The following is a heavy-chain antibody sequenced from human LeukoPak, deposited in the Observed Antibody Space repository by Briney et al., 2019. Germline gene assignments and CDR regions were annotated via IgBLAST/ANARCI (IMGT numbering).Heavy chain of an antibody. Sequence: GSLTLSCKGSGCSFSSYWIGWVRQRPGEGLEWMGIIYTGDCETKYSQSFQGRVTISADTSISSTYPQWSTLKASATAMYYCPTQGTVQENWFARSGQATLVSVPS. CDR3: PTQGTVQENWFAR. V-gene: IGHV5-51*01. J-gene: IGHJ5*02. D-gene: IGHD1-1*01. CDR1: GCSFSSYW. CDR2: IYTGDCET.